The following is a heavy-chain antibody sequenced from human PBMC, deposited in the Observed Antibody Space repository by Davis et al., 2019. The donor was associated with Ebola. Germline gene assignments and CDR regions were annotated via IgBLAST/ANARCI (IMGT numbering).Heavy chain of an antibody. J-gene: IGHJ6*02. CDR1: GYTFTSYG. V-gene: IGHV1-18*01. CDR2: ISAYNGNT. D-gene: IGHD2-2*01. Sequence: ASVKVSCKASGYTFTSYGISWARQAPGQGLEWMGWISAYNGNTNYAQKLQGRVTMTTDTSTSTAYMELRSLRSDDTAVYYCARGNHCSSTSCYVPYYYYGMDVWGQGTTVTVSS. CDR3: ARGNHCSSTSCYVPYYYYGMDV.